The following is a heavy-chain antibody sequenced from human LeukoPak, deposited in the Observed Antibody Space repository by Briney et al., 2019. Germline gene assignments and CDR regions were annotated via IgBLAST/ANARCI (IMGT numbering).Heavy chain of an antibody. CDR1: GGSISSYY. J-gene: IGHJ4*02. Sequence: SETLSLTCTVSGGSISSYYWSWIRQPPGKGLEWIGYIYYSGSTNYNPSLKSRVTISVDTSKNQFSLKLSSVTAADTAVYYCARVFAFWSGYYDYWGQGTLVTVSS. CDR3: ARVFAFWSGYYDY. V-gene: IGHV4-59*12. D-gene: IGHD3-3*01. CDR2: IYYSGST.